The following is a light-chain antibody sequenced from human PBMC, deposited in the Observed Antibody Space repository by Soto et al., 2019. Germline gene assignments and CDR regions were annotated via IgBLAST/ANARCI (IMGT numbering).Light chain of an antibody. CDR2: EVS. J-gene: IGLJ3*02. V-gene: IGLV2-14*01. CDR3: SSYTSSSTWV. CDR1: SSDVGGYNY. Sequence: QSALTQPASVSGSPGQSITISCTGTSSDVGGYNYVCWYQQHPGKAPKLMIYEVSNRPSGVSNRFSGSKSGNTASLTISGVQFEDEADFYCSSYTSSSTWVFGGGTKVTLL.